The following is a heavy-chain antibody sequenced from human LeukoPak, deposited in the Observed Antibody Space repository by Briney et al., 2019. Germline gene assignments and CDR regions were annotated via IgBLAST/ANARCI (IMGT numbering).Heavy chain of an antibody. Sequence: GRSLRLSCAASGFTFSSYGMHWVRQAPGKGLEWVAVIWYDGSNKYYADSVKGRFTISRDNSKNTLYLQMNSLRAEDTAVYYCARDSTRLTTVTPGGYWGQGTLVTVSS. CDR3: ARDSTRLTTVTPGGY. CDR2: IWYDGSNK. V-gene: IGHV3-30*19. J-gene: IGHJ4*02. D-gene: IGHD4-4*01. CDR1: GFTFSSYG.